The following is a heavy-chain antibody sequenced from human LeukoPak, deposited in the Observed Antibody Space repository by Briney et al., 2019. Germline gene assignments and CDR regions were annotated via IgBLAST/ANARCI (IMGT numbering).Heavy chain of an antibody. CDR2: INHSGST. CDR1: GGSFSGYY. Sequence: SETLSLTCAVYGGSFSGYYWSWIRQPPGKGLEWIGEINHSGSTNYNPSLKSRVTVSVDTSKNQFSLNLSSVTAADTAVYYCARDYNSGSLLDAFDIWGQGTMVTVSS. D-gene: IGHD3-10*01. CDR3: ARDYNSGSLLDAFDI. V-gene: IGHV4-34*09. J-gene: IGHJ3*02.